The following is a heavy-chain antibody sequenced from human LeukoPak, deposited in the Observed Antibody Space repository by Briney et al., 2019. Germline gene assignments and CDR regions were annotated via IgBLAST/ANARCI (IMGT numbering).Heavy chain of an antibody. V-gene: IGHV3-66*01. D-gene: IGHD1-26*01. Sequence: GSLRLSCAASGFTVSSNYMSWVRQAPGKGLEWVSVIYSGGSTYYADSVKGRFTISRDNSKNTLYLQTNSLRAEDTAVYYCASTYSGSYSAFDIWGQGTMVTVSS. J-gene: IGHJ3*02. CDR2: IYSGGST. CDR1: GFTVSSNY. CDR3: ASTYSGSYSAFDI.